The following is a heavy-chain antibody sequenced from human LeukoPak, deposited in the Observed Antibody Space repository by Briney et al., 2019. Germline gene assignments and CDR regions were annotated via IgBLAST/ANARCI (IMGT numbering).Heavy chain of an antibody. D-gene: IGHD6-19*01. CDR2: IYYSGST. Sequence: SETLSLTCTVSGGSISSYYWSWIRQPPGKGLEWIGYIYYSGSTNYNLSLKSRVTISVDTSKNQFSLKLSSVTAADTAVYYCARGDFLAGMDYWGQGTLVTVSS. V-gene: IGHV4-59*01. CDR3: ARGDFLAGMDY. J-gene: IGHJ4*02. CDR1: GGSISSYY.